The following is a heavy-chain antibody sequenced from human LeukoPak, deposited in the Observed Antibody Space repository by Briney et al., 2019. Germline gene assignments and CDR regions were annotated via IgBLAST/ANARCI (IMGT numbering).Heavy chain of an antibody. J-gene: IGHJ6*02. V-gene: IGHV4-4*07. CDR3: ARGGYYYDSSGYYWSDYYYGMDV. CDR1: GGPISSYY. Sequence: SETLSLTCTVSGGPISSYYWSWIRQPAGKGLEWIGRIYTSGSTNYNPSLKSRVTMSVDTSKNQFSLKLSSVTAADTAVYYCARGGYYYDSSGYYWSDYYYGMDVWGQGTTVTVSS. D-gene: IGHD3-22*01. CDR2: IYTSGST.